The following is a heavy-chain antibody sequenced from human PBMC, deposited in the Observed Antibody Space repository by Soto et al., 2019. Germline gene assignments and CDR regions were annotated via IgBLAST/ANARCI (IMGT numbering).Heavy chain of an antibody. CDR1: GFTFDDYA. V-gene: IGHV3-23*01. J-gene: IGHJ4*01. Sequence: GGSLRLSCAASGFTFDDYAMHWVRQAPGKGLEWVSGISSNGANTHYAESVKGRFTISKDASRNTVHLHMNSLRAEDTATYFCVSWVSAHFDYWGHGTPVTVSS. D-gene: IGHD2-8*01. CDR3: VSWVSAHFDY. CDR2: ISSNGANT.